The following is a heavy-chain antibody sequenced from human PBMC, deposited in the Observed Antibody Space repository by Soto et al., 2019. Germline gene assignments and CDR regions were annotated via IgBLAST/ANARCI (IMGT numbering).Heavy chain of an antibody. CDR2: INGGGIT. D-gene: IGHD5-18*01. CDR1: GFTFNNYA. V-gene: IGHV3-23*01. CDR3: ARDQIGYGRFDY. Sequence: GGSLRLSCAASGFTFNNYALNWVRQTPGKGLEWFSAINGGGITFYTDSVKGRFTISRDNSKNTVSLQMSSLRAEDTAVYYCARDQIGYGRFDYCGQGAQVTVSS. J-gene: IGHJ4*02.